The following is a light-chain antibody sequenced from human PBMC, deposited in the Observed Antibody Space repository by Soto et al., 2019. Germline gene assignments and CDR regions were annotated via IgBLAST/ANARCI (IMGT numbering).Light chain of an antibody. CDR1: SSDVGGYDY. CDR3: ASYGGYYVV. CDR2: DVT. V-gene: IGLV2-8*01. J-gene: IGLJ2*01. Sequence: QSALTQPPSASGSPGQSVAISCTGTSSDVGGYDYVSWFQQNPGKAPKLMIYDVTKRPSGVPDRFSGSKSGNTASLTVSGLQAEDEDYYYCASYGGYYVVFGGGTKLTVL.